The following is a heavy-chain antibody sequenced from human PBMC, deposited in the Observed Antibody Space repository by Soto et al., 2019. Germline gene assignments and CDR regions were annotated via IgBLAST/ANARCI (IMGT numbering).Heavy chain of an antibody. D-gene: IGHD6-19*01. V-gene: IGHV3-33*01. Sequence: QVQLEESGGGVVQPGRSLRLSCAASGFTFSSYGMHWVRQAPGKGLEWVAVIWYDGSNKYYADSVKGRFTISRGNAKNTLYLRRNSRGAEDTAGYYCARIPQIAVAGTRFGYFDVWGRGTLVIVSS. CDR2: IWYDGSNK. J-gene: IGHJ2*01. CDR1: GFTFSSYG. CDR3: ARIPQIAVAGTRFGYFDV.